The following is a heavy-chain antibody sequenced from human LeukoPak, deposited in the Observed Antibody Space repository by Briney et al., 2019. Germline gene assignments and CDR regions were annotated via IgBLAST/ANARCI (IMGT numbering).Heavy chain of an antibody. V-gene: IGHV3-30*04. J-gene: IGHJ4*02. Sequence: WRSLRLSCAASGFTFSSYAMHWVRQAPGKGLEWVAVISYDGSNKYYADSVKGRFTISRDNSKNTLYLQMNSLRAEDTAVYYCARSAWGCSAPFDYWGQGTLVTVSS. CDR1: GFTFSSYA. D-gene: IGHD7-27*01. CDR3: ARSAWGCSAPFDY. CDR2: ISYDGSNK.